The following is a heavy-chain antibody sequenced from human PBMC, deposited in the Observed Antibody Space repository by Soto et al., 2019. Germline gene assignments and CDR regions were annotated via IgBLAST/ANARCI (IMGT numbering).Heavy chain of an antibody. CDR3: VTASYGVYGMDV. J-gene: IGHJ6*02. Sequence: ASVNVSCKASGYTFTSYDINWVRQATGQGLEWMGWMNPNSGNTGYAQKFQGRVTMTRNTSISTAYMELSSLRSEDTAVYYCVTASYGVYGMDVWGQGTTVTVSS. V-gene: IGHV1-8*01. CDR1: GYTFTSYD. D-gene: IGHD1-26*01. CDR2: MNPNSGNT.